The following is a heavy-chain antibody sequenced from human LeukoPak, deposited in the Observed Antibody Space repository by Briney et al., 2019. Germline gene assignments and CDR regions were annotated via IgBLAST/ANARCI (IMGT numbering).Heavy chain of an antibody. CDR1: GFTFIETW. J-gene: IGHJ4*02. V-gene: IGHV3-7*03. CDR3: AKDLSYYDSSGFDY. D-gene: IGHD3-22*01. CDR2: IKYDGSEK. Sequence: GGSLRLSCAASGFTFIETWMTWVRQAPGKGLEWVANIKYDGSEKYYVDSVKGRFTISRDNAKNSLSLQMNSLRAEDTAVYYCAKDLSYYDSSGFDYWGQGTLVTVSS.